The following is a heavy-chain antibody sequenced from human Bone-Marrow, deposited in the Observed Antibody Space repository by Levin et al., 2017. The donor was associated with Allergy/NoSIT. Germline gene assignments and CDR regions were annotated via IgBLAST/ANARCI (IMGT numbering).Heavy chain of an antibody. D-gene: IGHD3/OR15-3a*01. Sequence: GESLKISCKASGYTFTNYTISWVRQAPGQGLEWMGWINSHKGTTNYAQKVQDRVTMTTDTSKNTAYMELRSLTSDDTAIYYCARHPRSMGALEFFDWLGEEGKFDYWGQGTLITVSS. J-gene: IGHJ4*02. V-gene: IGHV1-18*04. CDR2: INSHKGTT. CDR1: GYTFTNYT. CDR3: ARHPRSMGALEFFDWLGEEGKFDY.